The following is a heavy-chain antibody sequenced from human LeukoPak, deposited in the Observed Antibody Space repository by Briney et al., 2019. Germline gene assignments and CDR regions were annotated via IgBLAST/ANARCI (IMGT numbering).Heavy chain of an antibody. V-gene: IGHV4-30-4*08. Sequence: SQTLSLTCTVSGGSISSGDYYWSWIRQPPGKGLEWIGYIYYSGSTYYNPSLKSRVTISVDTSKNQFSLKLSSVTAADTAVYYCARRYYDFWRGDYFDYWGQGTLVTVST. D-gene: IGHD3-3*01. CDR1: GGSISSGDYY. CDR2: IYYSGST. CDR3: ARRYYDFWRGDYFDY. J-gene: IGHJ4*02.